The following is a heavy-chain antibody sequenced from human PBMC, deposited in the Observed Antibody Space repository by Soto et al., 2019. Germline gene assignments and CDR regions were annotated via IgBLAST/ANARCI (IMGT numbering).Heavy chain of an antibody. V-gene: IGHV4-39*01. CDR3: AGQTFTIAAASYGRSNWFDP. J-gene: IGHJ5*02. D-gene: IGHD6-25*01. Sequence: SETLSLTCTASGGSITSSSHFWGWVRQPPGKGLEWIGTIYFTGNTYYTPSLKSQLTMSIDTSRNEFSLRLNSVTAADTAVYYCAGQTFTIAAASYGRSNWFDPWGPGTLVTVSS. CDR2: IYFTGNT. CDR1: GGSITSSSHF.